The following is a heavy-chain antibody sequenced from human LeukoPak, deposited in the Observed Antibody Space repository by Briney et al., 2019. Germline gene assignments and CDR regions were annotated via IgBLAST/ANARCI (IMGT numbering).Heavy chain of an antibody. CDR3: ARAGDRWLVRYNWFDP. V-gene: IGHV4-59*01. CDR1: GGSISSYY. D-gene: IGHD6-19*01. J-gene: IGHJ5*02. Sequence: PSETLSLTCTVSGGSISSYYWSWIRQPPGKGLEWIGYIYYSGSTNYNPSLKSRVTTSVDTSKNQFSLKLSSVTAADTAVYYCARAGDRWLVRYNWFDPWGQGTLVTVSS. CDR2: IYYSGST.